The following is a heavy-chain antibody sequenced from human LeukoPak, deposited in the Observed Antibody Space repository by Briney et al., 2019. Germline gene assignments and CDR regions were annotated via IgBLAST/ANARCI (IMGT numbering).Heavy chain of an antibody. CDR2: ISGSGGST. V-gene: IGHV3-23*01. CDR1: GFTFSSYG. D-gene: IGHD5-18*01. J-gene: IGHJ3*02. Sequence: GGSLRLSCAASGFTFSSYGMSWVRQAPGKGLEWVSAISGSGGSTYYADSVKGRFTISRDNSKNTLYLQMNSLRAEGTAVYYCAKDPSLDTAMVLGAFDIWGQGTMVTVSS. CDR3: AKDPSLDTAMVLGAFDI.